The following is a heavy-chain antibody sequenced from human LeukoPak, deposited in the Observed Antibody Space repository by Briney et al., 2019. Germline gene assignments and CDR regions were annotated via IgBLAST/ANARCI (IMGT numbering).Heavy chain of an antibody. V-gene: IGHV3-7*01. CDR3: TTSPHIVEVTTSDGGT. J-gene: IGHJ5*02. CDR1: GFTFSKYW. D-gene: IGHD2-21*02. Sequence: PGGSLRLSCAVSGFTFSKYWMNWVRQAPGKGLEWVANIKPDGRAQNYVDSVKGRFTISRDNAGNSLYLQMNNLRAEDTAVYYCTTSPHIVEVTTSDGGTWGQGTLVTVSS. CDR2: IKPDGRAQ.